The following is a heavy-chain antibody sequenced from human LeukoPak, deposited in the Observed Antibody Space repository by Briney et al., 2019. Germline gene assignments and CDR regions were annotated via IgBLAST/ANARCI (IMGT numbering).Heavy chain of an antibody. CDR3: ARGNPQYYYYYMDV. D-gene: IGHD1-14*01. V-gene: IGHV1-2*02. J-gene: IGHJ6*03. Sequence: ASVKVSCKTSGYTFSEYYIYWVRQAPGQGLEWMGWINPNSGGTNYAQKFQGKVTMTRDTSISTAYMELSRLRSDDTAVYYCARGNPQYYYYYMDVWGKGTTVTVSS. CDR2: INPNSGGT. CDR1: GYTFSEYY.